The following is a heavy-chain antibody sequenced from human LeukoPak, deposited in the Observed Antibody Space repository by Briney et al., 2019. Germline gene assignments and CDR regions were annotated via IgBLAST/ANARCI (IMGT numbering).Heavy chain of an antibody. D-gene: IGHD6-13*01. Sequence: PGGSLRLSCAASGFTFSSYAMSWVRQAPGKGLEWVSAIIGSGGSTYYADSVKGRFTISRDNSKNTLYLQMNSLRAEDTAVYYCAKLSSFSSAAGEFDYWGQGTLVTVSS. CDR1: GFTFSSYA. CDR3: AKLSSFSSAAGEFDY. CDR2: IIGSGGST. J-gene: IGHJ4*02. V-gene: IGHV3-23*01.